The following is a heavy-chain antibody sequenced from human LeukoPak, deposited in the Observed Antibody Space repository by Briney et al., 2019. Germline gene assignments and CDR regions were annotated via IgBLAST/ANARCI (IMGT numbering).Heavy chain of an antibody. CDR3: ARASYRGGSDY. J-gene: IGHJ4*02. V-gene: IGHV3-48*01. Sequence: GGSLRLSCAASGFTFSSYSMNWVRQAPGKGLEWVSYISSSSSTIYYADPVKGRFTISRDNAKNSLYLQMNSLRAEDMAVYYCARASYRGGSDYWGQGTLVTVSS. CDR2: ISSSSSTI. CDR1: GFTFSSYS. D-gene: IGHD4-11*01.